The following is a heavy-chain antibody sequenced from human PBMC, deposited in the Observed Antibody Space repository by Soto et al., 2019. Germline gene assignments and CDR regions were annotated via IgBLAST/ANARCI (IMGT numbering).Heavy chain of an antibody. CDR3: ARDPDFWSGYLDY. Sequence: QVQLLQSGAEVKKAGASVKVSCEASGFTFTSYGFSWVRQAPGQGLEWMGWINPYNGKKNYAQKFQGRVTMTIDTTTDTMYMEVRSLRSDNTAVYYCARDPDFWSGYLDYWGQGTMVTVSS. J-gene: IGHJ4*02. D-gene: IGHD3-3*01. CDR1: GFTFTSYG. V-gene: IGHV1-18*01. CDR2: INPYNGKK.